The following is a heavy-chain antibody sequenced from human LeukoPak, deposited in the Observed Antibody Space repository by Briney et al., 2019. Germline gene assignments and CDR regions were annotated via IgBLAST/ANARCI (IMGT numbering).Heavy chain of an antibody. CDR3: ARSIAVAGRDY. D-gene: IGHD6-19*01. J-gene: IGHJ4*02. CDR2: INPNSGGT. CDR1: RYTFTGYY. Sequence: ASVKVSCKASRYTFTGYYMHWVRQAPGQGLVWMGRINPNSGGTNYAQKFQGRVTMTRDTSISTAYMELSRLRSDDTAVYYCARSIAVAGRDYWGQGTLVTVSS. V-gene: IGHV1-2*06.